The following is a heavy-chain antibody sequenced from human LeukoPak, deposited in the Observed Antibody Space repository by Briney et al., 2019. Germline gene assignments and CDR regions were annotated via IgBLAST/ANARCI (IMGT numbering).Heavy chain of an antibody. Sequence: ASVKVPCKASGYTFTSYYMHWVRQAPGQGLEWMGIINPSGGSTSYAQKFQGRVTMTRDTSTSTVYMELSSLRSEDTAVYYCARNNQVFGLGDYRGQGTLVTVSS. CDR2: INPSGGST. D-gene: IGHD3-10*02. CDR1: GYTFTSYY. J-gene: IGHJ4*02. V-gene: IGHV1-46*01. CDR3: ARNNQVFGLGDY.